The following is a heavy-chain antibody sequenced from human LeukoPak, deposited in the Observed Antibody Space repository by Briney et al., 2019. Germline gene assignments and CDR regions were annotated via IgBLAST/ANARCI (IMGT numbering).Heavy chain of an antibody. D-gene: IGHD6-19*01. Sequence: GGSLRLSCAASGFTFSDYYMSWIRQAPGKGLEWVSYISSSGSTIYYADSVKGRFTISRDNAKTSLYLQMNSLRAEDTAVYYCAGRIAVARAFDIWGQGTMVTVSS. CDR2: ISSSGSTI. CDR1: GFTFSDYY. CDR3: AGRIAVARAFDI. V-gene: IGHV3-11*04. J-gene: IGHJ3*02.